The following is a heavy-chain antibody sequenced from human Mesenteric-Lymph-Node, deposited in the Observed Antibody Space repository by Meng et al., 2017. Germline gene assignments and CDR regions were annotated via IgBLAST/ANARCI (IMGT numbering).Heavy chain of an antibody. CDR2: ITGSATNT. D-gene: IGHD2-15*01. CDR3: AKRGSCSGGNCNTWFDA. J-gene: IGHJ5*02. V-gene: IGHV3-23*01. CDR1: GFTFSHYS. Sequence: GGSLRLSCAASGFTFSHYSMNWVRQAPGKGLEWVSTITGSATNTYYADSVKGRFTISRDNSKNTVDLQMNSLRGEDTAVYYCAKRGSCSGGNCNTWFDAWGRGSLVTVSS.